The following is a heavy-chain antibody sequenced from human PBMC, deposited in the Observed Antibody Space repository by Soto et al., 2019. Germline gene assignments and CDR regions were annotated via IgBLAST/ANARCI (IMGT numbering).Heavy chain of an antibody. Sequence: ASVKVSCKASGYTFTGYYMHWVRQAPGQGLEWMGWINPNSGGTNYAQKFQGWVTMTRDTSISTAYMELSRLRSDDTAVYYCARALYYYDSSGYPDYWGQGTLVTVS. D-gene: IGHD3-22*01. CDR2: INPNSGGT. CDR1: GYTFTGYY. J-gene: IGHJ4*02. V-gene: IGHV1-2*04. CDR3: ARALYYYDSSGYPDY.